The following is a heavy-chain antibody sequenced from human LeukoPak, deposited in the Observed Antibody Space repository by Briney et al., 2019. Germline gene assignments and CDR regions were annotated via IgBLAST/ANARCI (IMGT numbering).Heavy chain of an antibody. CDR1: GFTFSSHW. Sequence: GGSLRLSCEASGFTFSSHWMPWVRLVPGKGLVWVARIRGDENEIDYADSVKGRFTISRDNAKNTLYLQMNSLRVEDTAVYFCARGHVPGSTRHWDFWGQGTLVTVSS. CDR2: IRGDENEI. D-gene: IGHD3-10*01. J-gene: IGHJ4*02. V-gene: IGHV3-74*01. CDR3: ARGHVPGSTRHWDF.